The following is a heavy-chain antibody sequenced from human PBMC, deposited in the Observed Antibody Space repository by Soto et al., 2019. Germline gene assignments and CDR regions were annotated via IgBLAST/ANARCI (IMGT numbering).Heavy chain of an antibody. CDR2: ISGSGGST. J-gene: IGHJ6*02. CDR1: GFTFSSYA. Sequence: GGSLRLSCAASGFTFSSYAMSWVRQAPGKGLEWVSAISGSGGSTYYADSVKGRFTISRDNSKNTLYLQMNSLRAEDTAVYYCAKGPVRQQLVLYYYGMDVWGQGTTVTVSS. V-gene: IGHV3-23*01. CDR3: AKGPVRQQLVLYYYGMDV. D-gene: IGHD6-13*01.